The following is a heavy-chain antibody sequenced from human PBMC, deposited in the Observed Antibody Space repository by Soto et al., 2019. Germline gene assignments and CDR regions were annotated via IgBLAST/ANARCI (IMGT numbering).Heavy chain of an antibody. Sequence: QVQLVQSGAEVKKPGASVKVSCKASGYTFTSYYMHWVRQAPGQGLEWMGIINPSGGSTSYAQKFQGRVTMTRDTSTSTVHMELSSLRSEDTAVYYCAREVVAAAGKYYYYGMDVWGQGTTVTVSS. CDR3: AREVVAAAGKYYYYGMDV. J-gene: IGHJ6*02. CDR2: INPSGGST. V-gene: IGHV1-46*01. CDR1: GYTFTSYY. D-gene: IGHD6-13*01.